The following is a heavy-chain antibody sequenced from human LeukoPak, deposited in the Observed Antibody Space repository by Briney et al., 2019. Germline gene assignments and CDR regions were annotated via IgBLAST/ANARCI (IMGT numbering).Heavy chain of an antibody. D-gene: IGHD6-13*01. Sequence: GGSLRLSCAASGFIFSLYAMNWVREAPGKGLECVSGSADNTYYADSVKGRFTISRDNSKNTLYLLMNSLRVEDTAVYYCAKLRNTTTWYLSDWGQGTLV. CDR1: GFIFSLYA. V-gene: IGHV3-23*01. CDR3: AKLRNTTTWYLSD. CDR2: SADNT. J-gene: IGHJ4*02.